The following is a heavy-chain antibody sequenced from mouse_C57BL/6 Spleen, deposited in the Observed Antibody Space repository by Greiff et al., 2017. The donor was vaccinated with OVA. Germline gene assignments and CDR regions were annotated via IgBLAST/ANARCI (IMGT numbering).Heavy chain of an antibody. J-gene: IGHJ4*01. Sequence: QVQLKQSGPGLVQPSQSLSITCTVSGFSFTSYGVHWVRQSPGKGLEWLGVIWSGGSTDYNAAFISRMSISKDNSTSQVCLKMNSLQADDTAIYYCARNLLYAMDYWGQGTSVTVSA. CDR2: IWSGGST. CDR1: GFSFTSYG. V-gene: IGHV2-2*01. CDR3: ARNLLYAMDY.